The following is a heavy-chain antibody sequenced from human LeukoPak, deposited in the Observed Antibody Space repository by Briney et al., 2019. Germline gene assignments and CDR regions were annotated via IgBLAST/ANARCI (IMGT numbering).Heavy chain of an antibody. CDR3: ASADTAMVRRAFDI. D-gene: IGHD5-18*01. V-gene: IGHV4-39*07. Sequence: SETLSLTCTVSGGSISSSSYYWGWIRQPPGKGLEWIGSIYYSGSTYYNPSLKSRVTISVDTSKNQFSLKLSSVTAADTAVYYCASADTAMVRRAFDIWGQGTMVTVSS. CDR2: IYYSGST. J-gene: IGHJ3*02. CDR1: GGSISSSSYY.